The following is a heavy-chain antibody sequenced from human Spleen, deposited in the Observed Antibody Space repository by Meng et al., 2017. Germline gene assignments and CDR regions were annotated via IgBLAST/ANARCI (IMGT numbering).Heavy chain of an antibody. Sequence: QVRLECSGPGLLKPWGTLSLSCAVSGGSISIGRYYWNWIRQPPGKGLEWIGSVYYSGITYYNPSLESRVTISVDTSKNQFSLKPSSVTAADTAVYYCARDLWELRYKAPFDPWGQGILVTVSS. CDR2: VYYSGIT. CDR3: ARDLWELRYKAPFDP. V-gene: IGHV4-39*07. CDR1: GGSISIGRYY. J-gene: IGHJ5*02. D-gene: IGHD3-16*01.